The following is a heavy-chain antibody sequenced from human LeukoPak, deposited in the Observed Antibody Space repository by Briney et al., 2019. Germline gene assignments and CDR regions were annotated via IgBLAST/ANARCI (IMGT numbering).Heavy chain of an antibody. CDR3: ARGKAAAGTLWWFDP. CDR1: GYTFTSYG. D-gene: IGHD6-13*01. J-gene: IGHJ5*02. Sequence: GASVKVSCKASGYTFTSYGISWGRQAPGQGLEWMGWISAYSGNTNYAQKLQGRVTMTTDTSTSTAYMELRSLRSDDTAVYYCARGKAAAGTLWWFDPWGQGTLVTVSS. CDR2: ISAYSGNT. V-gene: IGHV1-18*01.